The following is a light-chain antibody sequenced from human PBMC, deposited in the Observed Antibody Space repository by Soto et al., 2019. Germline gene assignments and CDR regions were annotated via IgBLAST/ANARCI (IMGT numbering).Light chain of an antibody. V-gene: IGLV2-8*01. CDR3: SSYAGSSNV. CDR1: SSDVGGYNY. J-gene: IGLJ1*01. CDR2: EVN. Sequence: QSALTXPPSASGSPGQSVAISCTGTSSDVGGYNYVSWYQQHPGKAPKLMIYEVNKRPSGVPDRFSGSKSGNTASLTVSGPQAEDEADYYCSSYAGSSNVFGTGTKVAVL.